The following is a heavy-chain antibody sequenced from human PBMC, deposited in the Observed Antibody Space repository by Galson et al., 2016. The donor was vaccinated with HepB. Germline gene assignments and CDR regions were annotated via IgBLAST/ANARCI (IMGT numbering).Heavy chain of an antibody. CDR3: ARGTLGTTATMAFDY. CDR1: GASISSDYW. CDR2: IYQTGTA. Sequence: SETLSLTCAVSGASISSDYWWSWVRQSPEKGFEWLGEIYQTGTANYNPSFTRRATISVDTSKNQISLRLDSVTAADPAVYYCARGTLGTTATMAFDYWGQGTLVSVSA. D-gene: IGHD1-26*01. J-gene: IGHJ4*02. V-gene: IGHV4-4*02.